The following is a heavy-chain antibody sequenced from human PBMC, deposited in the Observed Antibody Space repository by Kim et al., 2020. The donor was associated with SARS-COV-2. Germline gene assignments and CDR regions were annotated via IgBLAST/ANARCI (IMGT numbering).Heavy chain of an antibody. Sequence: GGSLRLSCAGSGFTFSSYAMSWVRQAPGKGLEWVSAISGSGDTTYYADSVKGRFTISRDNSKNTLYLQLHSLRSEDTAVYYCAKDSGPRSYGAWFDPWGQGTLVTVSS. D-gene: IGHD4-17*01. V-gene: IGHV3-23*01. CDR2: ISGSGDTT. CDR1: GFTFSSYA. J-gene: IGHJ5*01. CDR3: AKDSGPRSYGAWFDP.